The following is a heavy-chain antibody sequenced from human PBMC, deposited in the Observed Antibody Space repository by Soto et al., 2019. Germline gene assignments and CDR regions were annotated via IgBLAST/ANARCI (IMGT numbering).Heavy chain of an antibody. D-gene: IGHD3-22*01. CDR1: GFTFDDYA. CDR3: AKDYDSSGRDAFDI. V-gene: IGHV3-9*01. Sequence: QSGGSLRLSCAASGFTFDDYAMHWVRQVPGKGLEWVSGISWNSGSIGYADSVKGRFTISRDNAKNSLYLQMNSLRAEDTALYYCAKDYDSSGRDAFDIWGQGTMVTVSS. CDR2: ISWNSGSI. J-gene: IGHJ3*02.